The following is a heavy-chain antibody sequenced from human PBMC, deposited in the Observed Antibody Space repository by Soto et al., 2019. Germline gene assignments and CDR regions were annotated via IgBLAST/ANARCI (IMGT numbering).Heavy chain of an antibody. CDR3: TRPFLTTSPLVDYYYYMDV. CDR2: IRSKANSYAT. J-gene: IGHJ6*03. CDR1: GFTFSGSA. V-gene: IGHV3-73*01. D-gene: IGHD3-9*01. Sequence: GGSLRLSCAASGFTFSGSAMHWVRQASGKGLEWVGRIRSKANSYATAYAASVKGRFTISRDDSKNTAYLQMNSLKTEDTAVYYCTRPFLTTSPLVDYYYYMDVWGKGTTVTVSS.